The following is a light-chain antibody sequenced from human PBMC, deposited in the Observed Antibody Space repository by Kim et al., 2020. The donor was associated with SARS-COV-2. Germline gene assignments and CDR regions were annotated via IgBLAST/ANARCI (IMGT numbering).Light chain of an antibody. CDR2: AAS. V-gene: IGKV1-5*02. CDR1: QGVTTG. J-gene: IGKJ1*01. CDR3: QHYNNYART. Sequence: DIQMTQSPSTLSASVGDRVTIICRASQGVTTGLAWYQQKPGKAPTLLIYAASTLESGVPSRFSGSGSGTEFTLTINTLQPDDFAIYHCQHYNNYARTFGQGTKVDIK.